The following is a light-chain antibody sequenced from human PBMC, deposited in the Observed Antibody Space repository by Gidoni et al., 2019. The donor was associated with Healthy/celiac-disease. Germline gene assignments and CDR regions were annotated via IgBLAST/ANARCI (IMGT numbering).Light chain of an antibody. CDR1: QSVSSSY. V-gene: IGKV3D-7*01. Sequence: EVVTTQSPATPSSSTGERTTLSCRASQSVSSSYLTWYQQKPEQAPRRLINGASTRAPGIPARFSGSGSGTDFTLTISSLQPEDFAVYYCQQDWTFGQGTKVEIK. J-gene: IGKJ1*01. CDR2: GAS. CDR3: QQDWT.